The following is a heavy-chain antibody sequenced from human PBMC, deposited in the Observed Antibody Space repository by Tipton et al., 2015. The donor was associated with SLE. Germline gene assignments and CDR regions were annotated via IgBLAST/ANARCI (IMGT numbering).Heavy chain of an antibody. CDR1: GASISSSSYY. J-gene: IGHJ4*02. V-gene: IGHV4-39*07. CDR3: ARDEYRYDATGYHLLGHFDF. CDR2: MYYSGST. D-gene: IGHD3-22*01. Sequence: TLSLTCTVSGASISSSSYYWGWVRQPPGKGLEWIGTMYYSGSTHYNPSLKSRVTISVDTSKNQFSLDLSSVTAADTAVYYCARDEYRYDATGYHLLGHFDFWGQGTLVTVSS.